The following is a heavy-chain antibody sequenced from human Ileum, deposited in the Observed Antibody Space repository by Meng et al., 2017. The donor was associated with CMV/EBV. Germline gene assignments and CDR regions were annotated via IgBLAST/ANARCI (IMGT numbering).Heavy chain of an antibody. V-gene: IGHV3-74*01. J-gene: IGHJ4*02. CDR1: GFTFSNYW. Sequence: GESLKISCVGSGFTFSNYWMHWVRQAPGKGLEWVARIALDGDGSNLGYADAVKGRFTISRDNAKNTLYLQMNSLRVEDTAIYYCARDSWGLGDHWGQGTLVTVSS. D-gene: IGHD3-16*01. CDR3: ARDSWGLGDH. CDR2: IALDGDGSNL.